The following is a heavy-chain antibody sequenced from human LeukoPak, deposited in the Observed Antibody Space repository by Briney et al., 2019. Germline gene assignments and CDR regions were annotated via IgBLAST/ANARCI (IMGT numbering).Heavy chain of an antibody. V-gene: IGHV3-48*03. CDR2: ISSSGSTI. Sequence: PGGSLRLSCAASGFTFSSYEMNWVRLAPGKGLEELSYISSSGSTIYYADSVKGRFTISRDNAKNSLYLQMNSLRAEDTAVFYCARDGTYTDYDPDFDIWGQGTLVTVSS. CDR1: GFTFSSYE. CDR3: ARDGTYTDYDPDFDI. J-gene: IGHJ4*02. D-gene: IGHD5-12*01.